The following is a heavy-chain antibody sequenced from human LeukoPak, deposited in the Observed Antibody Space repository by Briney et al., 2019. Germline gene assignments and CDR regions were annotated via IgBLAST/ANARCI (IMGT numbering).Heavy chain of an antibody. CDR1: GGSFSGYY. Sequence: PSETLSLTCAVYGGSFSGYYWSWLRQPPGKGLEWVGEINHSGSTNYNPSLKSRVTISVDTSKNQFSLKLSSVTAADTAVYYCARGDYYGSGNSDYWGQGTLVTVSS. D-gene: IGHD3-10*01. V-gene: IGHV4-34*01. CDR2: INHSGST. CDR3: ARGDYYGSGNSDY. J-gene: IGHJ4*02.